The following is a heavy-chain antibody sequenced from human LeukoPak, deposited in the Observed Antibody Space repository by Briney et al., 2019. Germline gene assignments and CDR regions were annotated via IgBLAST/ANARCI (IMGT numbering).Heavy chain of an antibody. CDR1: GFTFSSYG. V-gene: IGHV3-30*02. J-gene: IGHJ6*03. Sequence: GGSLRLSCVASGFTFSSYGMHWVRHAPGKGLEWVAFIRYDGSNKYYADSVKGRFTISRDNAKNSLYLQVDSLRAEDTAVYYCAREGYYYMDVWGKGTTVTVSS. CDR2: IRYDGSNK. CDR3: AREGYYYMDV.